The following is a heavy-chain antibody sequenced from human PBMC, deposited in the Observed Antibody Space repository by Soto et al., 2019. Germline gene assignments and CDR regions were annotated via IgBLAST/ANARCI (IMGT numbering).Heavy chain of an antibody. J-gene: IGHJ4*02. CDR2: INAGNGNT. CDR1: GYTFTSYA. CDR3: ARSIVVVTALDY. V-gene: IGHV1-3*05. Sequence: QVQLVQSGAEEKKPGASVKVSCKASGYTFTSYAMHWVRQAPGQRLEWMGGINAGNGNTKYSQKFQGRVTITRDTSASTAYMERSSLRSEDTAVYYCARSIVVVTALDYWGQGTLVTVSS. D-gene: IGHD2-21*02.